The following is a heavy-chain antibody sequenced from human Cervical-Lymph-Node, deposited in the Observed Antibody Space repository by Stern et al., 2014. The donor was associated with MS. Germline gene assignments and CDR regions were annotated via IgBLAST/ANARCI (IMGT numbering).Heavy chain of an antibody. D-gene: IGHD2-15*01. CDR3: ARGVMVAATYAYDI. CDR2: INSDESST. J-gene: IGHJ3*02. CDR1: GFTFSTYW. V-gene: IGHV3-74*02. Sequence: VQLEESGGGLVQPGGSLRLSCAASGFTFSTYWMHWVRQAPGKGLVWVSRINSDESSTTYADSVKGRFSISRDNDKNTLYLQMNSLRAEDTAVYYCARGVMVAATYAYDIWGQGTMVTISS.